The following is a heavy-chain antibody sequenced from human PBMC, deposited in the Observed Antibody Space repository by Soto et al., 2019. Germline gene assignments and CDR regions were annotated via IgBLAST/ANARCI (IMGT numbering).Heavy chain of an antibody. CDR2: IWYDGSNK. CDR1: GFTFSSYG. Sequence: QVQLVESGGGVVQPGRSLRLSCAASGFTFSSYGMHWVRQAPGKGLEWVAVIWYDGSNKYYADSVKGRFTISRDNSKRMLYLQMDSQRAEDTAVYYCARDTESSGSHGDSWGQGTLVTVSS. D-gene: IGHD3-22*01. V-gene: IGHV3-33*01. J-gene: IGHJ5*01. CDR3: ARDTESSGSHGDS.